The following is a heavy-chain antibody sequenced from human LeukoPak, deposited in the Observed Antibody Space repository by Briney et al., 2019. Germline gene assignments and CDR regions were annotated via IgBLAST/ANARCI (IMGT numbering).Heavy chain of an antibody. CDR3: ARMGSSGSIDY. V-gene: IGHV4-31*03. CDR2: IYYSGST. D-gene: IGHD6-19*01. CDR1: GGSISSGGYY. Sequence: SQTLSLTCTVSGGSISSGGYYWSWIRQHPGKGLEWIGYIYYSGSTNYNPSLKSRVTISVDTSKNQFSLKLSSVTAADTAVYYCARMGSSGSIDYWGQGTLVTVSS. J-gene: IGHJ4*02.